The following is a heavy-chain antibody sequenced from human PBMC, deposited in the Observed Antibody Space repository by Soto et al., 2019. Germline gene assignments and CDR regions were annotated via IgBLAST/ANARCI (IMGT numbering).Heavy chain of an antibody. Sequence: QVQLVESGGGVVQPGRSLRLTCAASGFIFSGSGMHWVRQAPGKGLEWVALVSNDGIRKYYGDSVKGRFTISRDNSENTLYLQMNSLRAEDTAVYYCARWGGGSIYDNSGKYDSWGQGTLVTVSS. CDR3: ARWGGGSIYDNSGKYDS. CDR1: GFIFSGSG. V-gene: IGHV3-30*03. J-gene: IGHJ5*01. D-gene: IGHD3-22*01. CDR2: VSNDGIRK.